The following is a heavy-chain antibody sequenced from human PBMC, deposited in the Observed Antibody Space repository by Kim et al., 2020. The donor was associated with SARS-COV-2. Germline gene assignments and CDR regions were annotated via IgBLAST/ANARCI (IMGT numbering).Heavy chain of an antibody. CDR3: ARDHGSGYYSFAY. CDR1: GYTFTSYG. J-gene: IGHJ4*02. V-gene: IGHV7-4-1*02. Sequence: ASVKVSCKASGYTFTSYGMNWVRQAPAQGLEWMGWINTNTGNPTYAQGFTGRFVFSLDTSVSTAYLLISSLKAEDTAVYYCARDHGSGYYSFAYWGQGTLVTVSS. CDR2: INTNTGNP. D-gene: IGHD5-12*01.